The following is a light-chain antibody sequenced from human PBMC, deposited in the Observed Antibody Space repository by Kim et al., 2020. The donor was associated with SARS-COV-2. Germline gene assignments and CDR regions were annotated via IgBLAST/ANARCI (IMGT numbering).Light chain of an antibody. CDR2: SAS. Sequence: ECVLTQSPGTLSLSPGERATLSCRASQSISNSYLAWYQQKPGQAPRLLIHSASSRATGIPDRFSGSGSGRDFTLTISRLEPEDFVVYYCQQFDTSPWTFGQGTKVDIK. J-gene: IGKJ1*01. V-gene: IGKV3-20*01. CDR3: QQFDTSPWT. CDR1: QSISNSY.